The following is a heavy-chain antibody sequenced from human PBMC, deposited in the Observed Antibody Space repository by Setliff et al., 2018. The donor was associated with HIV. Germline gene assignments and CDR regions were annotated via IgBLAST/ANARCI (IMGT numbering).Heavy chain of an antibody. CDR1: GGSISSGSYY. D-gene: IGHD6-6*01. J-gene: IGHJ4*02. CDR2: IHTSGSS. Sequence: TVSGGSISSGSYYWSWIRQPAGKGLEWIGHIHTSGSSSYNPSLKSRGIISLDTSKNQISLKLNSVTAADTAVYYCARDLLGSSSLVDYWGQGTLVTVSS. V-gene: IGHV4-61*09. CDR3: ARDLLGSSSLVDY.